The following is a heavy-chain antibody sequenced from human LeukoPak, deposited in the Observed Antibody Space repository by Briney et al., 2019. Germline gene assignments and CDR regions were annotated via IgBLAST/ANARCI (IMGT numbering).Heavy chain of an antibody. CDR3: AKARSSGWYWAFDY. D-gene: IGHD6-19*01. J-gene: IGHJ4*02. CDR2: ISGSGRST. V-gene: IGHV3-23*01. CDR1: GFTVSSYA. Sequence: PGGSLRLSCAASGFTVSSYAMSWVRQAPGRGLEWVSSISGSGRSTYYADSVKGRFTISRDNSKNTLYLQMNSLRAEDTAVYYCAKARSSGWYWAFDYWSQGTLVTVSS.